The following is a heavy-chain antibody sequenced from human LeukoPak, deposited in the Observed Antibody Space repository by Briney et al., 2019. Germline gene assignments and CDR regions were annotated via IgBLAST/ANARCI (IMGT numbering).Heavy chain of an antibody. J-gene: IGHJ4*02. D-gene: IGHD5-12*01. V-gene: IGHV4-59*01. CDR2: IYYSGST. CDR3: ARLYSGYDPDY. Sequence: KPSETLSLTCTVSGGSISSYYWSWIRQPPGKGLEWIGYIYYSGSTNHNPSLKSRVTISVDTSKNQFSLKLSSVTAADTAVYYCARLYSGYDPDYWGQGTLVTVSS. CDR1: GGSISSYY.